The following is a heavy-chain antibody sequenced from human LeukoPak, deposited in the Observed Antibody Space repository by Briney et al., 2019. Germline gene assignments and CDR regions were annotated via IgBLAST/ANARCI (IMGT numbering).Heavy chain of an antibody. D-gene: IGHD3-22*01. Sequence: GGSLRLSCAASGFTFSSYAMSSVRQAPGKGLEWVSSISGSGGSTYYAGSVKGRFTISRDNSKNTLYLLMNSLRAEDTAVYYCAKEARGVVVIQYYFDYWGQGTLVTVSS. CDR1: GFTFSSYA. CDR2: ISGSGGST. CDR3: AKEARGVVVIQYYFDY. V-gene: IGHV3-23*01. J-gene: IGHJ4*02.